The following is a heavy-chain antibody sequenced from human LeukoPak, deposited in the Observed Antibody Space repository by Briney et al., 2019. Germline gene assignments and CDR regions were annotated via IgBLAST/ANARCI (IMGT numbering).Heavy chain of an antibody. CDR3: AKHSGLYYFDY. CDR2: ISSSGSTI. V-gene: IGHV3-48*03. J-gene: IGHJ4*02. CDR1: GFTFSSYE. Sequence: GGSLRLSCAASGFTFSSYEMNWVRQAPGKGLGWVSYISSSGSTIYYADSVKGRFTISRDNAKNTVYLQMNSLRAEDTAVYYCAKHSGLYYFDYWGQGALVTVSS. D-gene: IGHD3-10*01.